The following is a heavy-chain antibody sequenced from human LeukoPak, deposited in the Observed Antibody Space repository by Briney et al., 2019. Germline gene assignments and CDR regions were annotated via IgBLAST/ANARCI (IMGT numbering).Heavy chain of an antibody. D-gene: IGHD2-8*01. Sequence: ASVKVSCKASGYTFTGYYMHWVRQAPGQGLEWMGWINPNSGGTNYAQKFQGRVTMTRDTSISTAYMELSRLRSDDTAVYYCARLPGRCTNGVCYMRFFDYWGQGTLVTVSS. CDR3: ARLPGRCTNGVCYMRFFDY. CDR2: INPNSGGT. V-gene: IGHV1-2*02. CDR1: GYTFTGYY. J-gene: IGHJ4*02.